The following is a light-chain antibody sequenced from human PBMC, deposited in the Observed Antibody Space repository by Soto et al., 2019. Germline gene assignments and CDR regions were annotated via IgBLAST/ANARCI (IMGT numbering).Light chain of an antibody. J-gene: IGKJ1*01. CDR3: QHYPSAPQT. Sequence: DIVMTQSPDSLAVSLGERATINCKSSQRVLYSPNNKNYLAWYQQKPGQPPKLLVYWASTRESGVPDRFSGSGSGTDFTLTISSLQAEDAAVYYFQHYPSAPQTFGQGTKVAIK. V-gene: IGKV4-1*01. CDR1: QRVLYSPNNKNY. CDR2: WAS.